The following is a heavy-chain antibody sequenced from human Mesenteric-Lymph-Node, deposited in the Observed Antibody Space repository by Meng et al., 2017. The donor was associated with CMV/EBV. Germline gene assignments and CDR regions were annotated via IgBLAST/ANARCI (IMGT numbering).Heavy chain of an antibody. D-gene: IGHD5-18*01. V-gene: IGHV3-23*01. J-gene: IGHJ4*02. Sequence: GGSLRLSCAASGLNFANYAMTWVRQAPGKGLDWASTISPSGFRTHYADSVKGQFSISRDISKDTLYLQVNSLRAEDTAVYYCAKDQGYSYGYYLDYWCKGTVVTVSS. CDR2: ISPSGFRT. CDR1: GLNFANYA. CDR3: AKDQGYSYGYYLDY.